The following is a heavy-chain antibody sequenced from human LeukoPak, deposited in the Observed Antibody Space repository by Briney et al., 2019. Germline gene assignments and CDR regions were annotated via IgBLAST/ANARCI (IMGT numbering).Heavy chain of an antibody. J-gene: IGHJ4*02. CDR1: GFIFSAYS. CDR2: ISSNPGTT. Sequence: GGSLRLSCAASGFIFSAYSMDWVRQAPGKGLEWVSYISSNPGTTYYADSVKGRFTISRDSAKNSLYLQMNSLRAEDTAVYYCARGSSSWDYWGQGTLVTVSS. V-gene: IGHV3-48*04. D-gene: IGHD6-13*01. CDR3: ARGSSSWDY.